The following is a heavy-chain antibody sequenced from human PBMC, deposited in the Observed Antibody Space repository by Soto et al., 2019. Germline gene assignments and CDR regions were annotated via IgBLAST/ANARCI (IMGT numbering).Heavy chain of an antibody. D-gene: IGHD2-15*01. V-gene: IGHV3-30*18. CDR2: ISYDGSNK. CDR3: AKSRRDIPRTHIDY. CDR1: GFTFSSYG. J-gene: IGHJ4*02. Sequence: WGSLRLSCTASGFTFSSYGMHWFRQAPGKGLEWVAVISYDGSNKYYADSVKGRFTISRDNSKNTLYLQMNSLRAEDTAVYYCAKSRRDIPRTHIDYWGQGTLVTVSS.